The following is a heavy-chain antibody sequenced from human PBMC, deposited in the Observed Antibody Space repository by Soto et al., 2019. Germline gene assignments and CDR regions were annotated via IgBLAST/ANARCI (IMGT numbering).Heavy chain of an antibody. D-gene: IGHD3-10*01. V-gene: IGHV3-33*01. Sequence: HPGGSLRLSCAASGFTFSSYGMHWVRQAPGKGLERVAVIWYDGSNKYYADSVKGRFTISRDNSKNTLYLQMNSLRAEDTAVYYCARDPPLGSGSYYNGGVYYYYGMDVWGQGTTVTVSS. CDR3: ARDPPLGSGSYYNGGVYYYYGMDV. CDR2: IWYDGSNK. CDR1: GFTFSSYG. J-gene: IGHJ6*02.